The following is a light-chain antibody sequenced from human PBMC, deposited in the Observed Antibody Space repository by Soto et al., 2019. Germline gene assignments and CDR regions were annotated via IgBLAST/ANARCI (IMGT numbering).Light chain of an antibody. V-gene: IGKV1-39*01. Sequence: DIQMTQSPSSLSASVGDRVTITCRASQSISSYLNWYQQKPGKAPKLLIYAASSLQSGVPSRFSGSGSGTDFTLTISSLQPEDFATYYCQQSYSTPMWTFGQGTELEIK. CDR2: AAS. CDR3: QQSYSTPMWT. J-gene: IGKJ2*02. CDR1: QSISSY.